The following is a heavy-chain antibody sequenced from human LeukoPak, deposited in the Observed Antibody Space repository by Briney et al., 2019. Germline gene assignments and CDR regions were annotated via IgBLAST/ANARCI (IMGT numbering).Heavy chain of an antibody. CDR3: AKDRGYIYGHLN. CDR1: GFTFSSSA. V-gene: IGHV3-23*01. Sequence: GGSLRLSCAASGFTFSSSAMTWVRQAPGKGLEWVSGISSGTVGTTYYADSVKGRFNITRDNSKHTHYLQMDSLRAEDTALYYCAKDRGYIYGHLNWGQRTLVTVSS. D-gene: IGHD5-18*01. CDR2: ISSGTVGTT. J-gene: IGHJ4*02.